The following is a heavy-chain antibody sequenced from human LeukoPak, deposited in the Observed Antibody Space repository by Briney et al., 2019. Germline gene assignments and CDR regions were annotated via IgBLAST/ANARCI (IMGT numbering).Heavy chain of an antibody. V-gene: IGHV3-23*01. D-gene: IGHD1-26*01. CDR2: ISNNGGYT. CDR1: GFTFSSSA. J-gene: IGHJ4*02. CDR3: ARAFGSYSGSYFDY. Sequence: PGGSLRLSCAASGFTFSSSAMSWVRQAPGKGLEWVSAISNNGGYTYYADSVKGRFTISRDNSKNTLYLRMNSLRAEDTAVYYCARAFGSYSGSYFDYWGQGTLVTVSS.